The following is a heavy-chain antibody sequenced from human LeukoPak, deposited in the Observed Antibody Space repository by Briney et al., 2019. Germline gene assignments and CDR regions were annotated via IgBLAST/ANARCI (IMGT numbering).Heavy chain of an antibody. Sequence: SETLSRTCTGSGSSINNSFWTWMRQPPGKGLEWIGHIYSTGSANYNPSLKSRVLISGDTSKNQISLKLTSVTAADTAVYFRARHRDYYDTWGHGTLVTVSS. CDR2: IYSTGSA. D-gene: IGHD3-22*01. CDR1: GSSINNSF. V-gene: IGHV4-59*08. CDR3: ARHRDYYDT. J-gene: IGHJ4*01.